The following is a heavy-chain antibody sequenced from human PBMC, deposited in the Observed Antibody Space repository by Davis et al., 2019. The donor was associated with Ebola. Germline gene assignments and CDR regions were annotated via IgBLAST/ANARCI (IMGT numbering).Heavy chain of an antibody. CDR1: GFTFSNYA. CDR3: ARTKYNWNSHAFDI. D-gene: IGHD1-7*01. Sequence: GESLKISCAASGFTFSNYAMHWVRQAPGKGLEWVAVVSHSEREKFYGDSVKGRFTISRDNSKNTLYLQMNSLRAEDTAVYYCARTKYNWNSHAFDIWGQGTMVTVSS. CDR2: VSHSEREK. V-gene: IGHV3-30*04. J-gene: IGHJ3*02.